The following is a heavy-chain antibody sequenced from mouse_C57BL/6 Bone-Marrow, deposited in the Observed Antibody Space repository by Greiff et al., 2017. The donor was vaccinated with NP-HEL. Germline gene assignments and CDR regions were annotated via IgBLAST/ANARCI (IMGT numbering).Heavy chain of an antibody. CDR2: INPSSGYT. CDR3: GRVWLLTFAY. V-gene: IGHV1-4*01. J-gene: IGHJ3*01. CDR1: GYTFTSYT. Sequence: QVQLQQSGAELARPGASVKMSCKASGYTFTSYTMHWVKQRPGQGLEWIGYINPSSGYTKYNQKFKDKATLTADKSSSTAYMQLSSLTSDDSAVYYCGRVWLLTFAYWGQGTLVTVSA. D-gene: IGHD2-3*01.